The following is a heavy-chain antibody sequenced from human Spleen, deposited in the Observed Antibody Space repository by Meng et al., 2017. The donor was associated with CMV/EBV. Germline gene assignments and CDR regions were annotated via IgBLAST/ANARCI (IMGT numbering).Heavy chain of an antibody. J-gene: IGHJ4*02. CDR2: ISSDVSST. CDR1: GFTFSSYW. Sequence: GESLKISCAASGFTFSSYWMHWVRQAPGKGLVWVSRISSDVSSTTYAESVKGRFTISRDNAKNSLYLQMNSLRPEDTAVYYCAKDVRHCRSTSCYPLFFFDSWGQGTLVTVSS. CDR3: AKDVRHCRSTSCYPLFFFDS. D-gene: IGHD2-2*01. V-gene: IGHV3-74*01.